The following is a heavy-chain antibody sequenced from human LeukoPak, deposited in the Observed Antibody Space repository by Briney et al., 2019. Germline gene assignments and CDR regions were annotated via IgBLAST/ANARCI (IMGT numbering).Heavy chain of an antibody. CDR3: ARDRGYFQH. D-gene: IGHD5-24*01. J-gene: IGHJ1*01. CDR2: IYYGGST. Sequence: SETLSLTCTVSGGSISSYYWSWIRQPPGKGLEWIGYIYYGGSTNYNPSLKSRVTISVDTSKNQFSLKLSSVTAADTAVYYCARDRGYFQHWGQGTLVTVSS. CDR1: GGSISSYY. V-gene: IGHV4-59*01.